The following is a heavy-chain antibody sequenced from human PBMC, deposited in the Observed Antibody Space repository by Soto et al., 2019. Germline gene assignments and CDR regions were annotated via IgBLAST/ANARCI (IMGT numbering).Heavy chain of an antibody. Sequence: PGGSLRLSCAASGFTFSSYGMHWVRQAPGKGLEWVAVISYDRSNKYYADSVKGRFTISRDNSKNTLYLQMNSLRAEDTAVYYCAGSSGWYYPTDYWGQGTLVTVSS. CDR2: ISYDRSNK. CDR1: GFTFSSYG. CDR3: AGSSGWYYPTDY. J-gene: IGHJ4*02. V-gene: IGHV3-30*03. D-gene: IGHD6-19*01.